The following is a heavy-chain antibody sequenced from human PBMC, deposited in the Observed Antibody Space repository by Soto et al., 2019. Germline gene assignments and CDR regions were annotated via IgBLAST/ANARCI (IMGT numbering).Heavy chain of an antibody. Sequence: ASETLSLTCTVSGGSISSGGYYWSWIRQHPGKGLEWIGCIYYSGITYYNPSLKSRVTISVDTSKNQFSLKLSSVTAADTAVYYCARKATVTTCFDYWGQGTLVTVSS. CDR2: IYYSGIT. CDR3: ARKATVTTCFDY. J-gene: IGHJ4*02. D-gene: IGHD4-17*01. CDR1: GGSISSGGYY. V-gene: IGHV4-31*03.